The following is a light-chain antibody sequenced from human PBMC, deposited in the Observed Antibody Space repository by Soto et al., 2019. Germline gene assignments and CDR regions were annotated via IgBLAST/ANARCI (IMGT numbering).Light chain of an antibody. Sequence: LKQSAGAVSLTPGERATLSCRASQSVSSSYIAWYQQRPGQTPSLLIYGASTRATGIPDRFSGSGSGTDFTLTISRLEPADFGVYYCQQYGSSHTFGQRTRLEVK. CDR2: GAS. CDR3: QQYGSSHT. V-gene: IGKV3-20*01. CDR1: QSVSSSY. J-gene: IGKJ5*01.